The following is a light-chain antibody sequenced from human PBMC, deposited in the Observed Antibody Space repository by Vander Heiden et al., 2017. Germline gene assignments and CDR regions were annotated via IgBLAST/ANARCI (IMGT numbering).Light chain of an antibody. Sequence: DLVMTQSPDYLAVSLGARATINCKSSQSVLSSSNNKNYLAWYQQIPGQPPKLLINWASTRESGVPDRFSGSGSGTDFTLTISSLQAEDVAVYYCQQSSTAPLTFGGGTKVEIK. CDR2: WAS. J-gene: IGKJ4*01. V-gene: IGKV4-1*01. CDR3: QQSSTAPLT. CDR1: QSVLSSSNNKNY.